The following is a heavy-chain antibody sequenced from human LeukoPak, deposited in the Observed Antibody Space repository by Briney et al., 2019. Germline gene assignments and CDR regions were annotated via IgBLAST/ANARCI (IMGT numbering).Heavy chain of an antibody. J-gene: IGHJ5*02. CDR2: LKLGVTIT. CDR3: AGQANNWFDP. V-gene: IGHV3-74*03. Sequence: GGSLRLSCAASGFTFSSYGMHWVRQAPGKGLVWVSRLKLGVTITEYAESVKGRFTGDRDNAKNTLYLQMDSMKAADTAVYYCAGQANNWFDPWGQGTLVTVSS. CDR1: GFTFSSYG.